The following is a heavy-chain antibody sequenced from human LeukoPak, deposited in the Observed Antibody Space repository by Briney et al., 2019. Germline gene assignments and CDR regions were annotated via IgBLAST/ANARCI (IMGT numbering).Heavy chain of an antibody. CDR2: ISSRSSYI. CDR1: GFTFSAHS. D-gene: IGHD6-19*01. V-gene: IGHV3-21*01. Sequence: PGGSLRLSCAASGFTFSAHSMSWVRQAPGKGLEWVASISSRSSYIYYGGSVKGRFTVSRDNARNSVYLQMNSLRVEDTAVYYCVRRAVSGEEALDFDYWGQGTLVTVSS. J-gene: IGHJ4*02. CDR3: VRRAVSGEEALDFDY.